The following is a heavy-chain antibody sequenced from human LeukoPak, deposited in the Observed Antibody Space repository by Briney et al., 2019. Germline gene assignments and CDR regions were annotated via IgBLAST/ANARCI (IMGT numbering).Heavy chain of an antibody. D-gene: IGHD5-12*01. J-gene: IGHJ6*02. Sequence: GGSLRLSCAASGFTFSSYSMNWVRQAPGKGLEWVSSISSGSSYIYYADSVRGRFTISRDNAKNSLYLQMNSLRAEDSALYYCAGDSGYDTGLGSYGMDVWGQGTTVTVSS. CDR1: GFTFSSYS. CDR3: AGDSGYDTGLGSYGMDV. V-gene: IGHV3-21*01. CDR2: ISSGSSYI.